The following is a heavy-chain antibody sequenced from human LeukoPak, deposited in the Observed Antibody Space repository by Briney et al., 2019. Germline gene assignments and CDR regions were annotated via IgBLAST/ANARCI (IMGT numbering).Heavy chain of an antibody. V-gene: IGHV1-46*03. Sequence: ASVKVSCKASGYTFTSYYMHWVRQAPGQGLEWMGIINPSGGSTSYAQKFQGRVTMTRDTSTSTVYMELSSLRSEDTAVDYCAIQTYYYGSGSYYSTALDYWGQGTLVTVSS. CDR3: AIQTYYYGSGSYYSTALDY. CDR1: GYTFTSYY. J-gene: IGHJ4*02. CDR2: INPSGGST. D-gene: IGHD3-10*01.